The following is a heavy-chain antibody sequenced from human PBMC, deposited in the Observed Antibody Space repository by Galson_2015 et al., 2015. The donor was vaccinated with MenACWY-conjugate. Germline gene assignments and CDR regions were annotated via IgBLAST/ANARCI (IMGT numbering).Heavy chain of an antibody. CDR2: IIPVFGTP. Sequence: SVKVSCKASGGTFNNYAMSWLRQAPGQGLEWMGVIIPVFGTPKYAQKVQGRVTITADESTNTAYMELSSLRSEDTAVYYCARGSQWYDIFDGSSPRDPFGYWGLGTLVSVSS. V-gene: IGHV1-69*13. CDR3: ARGSQWYDIFDGSSPRDPFGY. J-gene: IGHJ4*02. CDR1: GGTFNNYA. D-gene: IGHD3-9*01.